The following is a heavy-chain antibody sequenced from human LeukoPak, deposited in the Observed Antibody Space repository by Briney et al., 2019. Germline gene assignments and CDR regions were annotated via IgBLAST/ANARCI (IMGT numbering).Heavy chain of an antibody. Sequence: SETLSLTCAVSGGSISSQNWWSWVRQPPGKGLEWIGEIFHSGSTHYNPSPKSRVTISVDKSKNQFSLNLSSVTAADTAVYYCAKGDIPNWFDPWGQGTLVTVSS. J-gene: IGHJ5*02. CDR1: GGSISSQNW. V-gene: IGHV4-4*02. D-gene: IGHD2-2*02. CDR2: IFHSGST. CDR3: AKGDIPNWFDP.